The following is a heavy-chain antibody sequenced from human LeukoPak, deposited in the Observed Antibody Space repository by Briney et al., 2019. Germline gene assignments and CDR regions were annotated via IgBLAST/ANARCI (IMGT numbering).Heavy chain of an antibody. CDR3: ARFQQRVGMVRGVIGWFDP. V-gene: IGHV5-51*01. J-gene: IGHJ5*02. Sequence: GASLKISCQCSGSIFTSYWIGWVRQLPGKGLEWMGIIYPGDSDTRYSTSVQGQVTISADKSISTAYLEWSSLRASDTAMYYCARFQQRVGMVRGVIGWFDPWGQGTLVTVSS. CDR2: IYPGDSDT. D-gene: IGHD3-10*01. CDR1: GSIFTSYW.